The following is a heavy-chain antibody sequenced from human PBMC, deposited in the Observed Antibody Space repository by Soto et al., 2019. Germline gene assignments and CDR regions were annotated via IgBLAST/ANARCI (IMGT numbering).Heavy chain of an antibody. J-gene: IGHJ4*02. D-gene: IGHD1-26*01. CDR1: GFTFSTYA. CDR2: ISGSGDTT. Sequence: PGGSLRLSCAASGFTFSTYAMSWVRQAPGKGLEWVSAISGSGDTTYYANSVKGRFTISRDNSKNTLYLQMNSLRAEDTAVYYCAKGSYRPHDYWGQGTLVTGSS. CDR3: AKGSYRPHDY. V-gene: IGHV3-23*01.